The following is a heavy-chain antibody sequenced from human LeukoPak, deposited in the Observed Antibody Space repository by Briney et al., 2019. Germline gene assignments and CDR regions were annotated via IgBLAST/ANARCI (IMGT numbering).Heavy chain of an antibody. V-gene: IGHV4-34*01. J-gene: IGHJ5*02. D-gene: IGHD5-12*01. CDR1: GESFSEYY. Sequence: SETLSLTCAVYGESFSEYYWSWIRQPPGKGLEWIGQINHSGGTNYHPSLKTRVTISLDTSKNQVSLKLRSVTAADTAVYYCAFEGRVSGYAFDPWGQGALVAVSS. CDR2: INHSGGT. CDR3: AFEGRVSGYAFDP.